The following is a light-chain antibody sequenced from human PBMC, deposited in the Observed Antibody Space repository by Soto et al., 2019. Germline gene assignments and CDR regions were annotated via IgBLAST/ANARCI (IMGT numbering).Light chain of an antibody. CDR1: QSVPTSS. CDR3: QQYAGSAT. CDR2: GAS. V-gene: IGKV3-20*01. Sequence: EIVLTQSPGSLSLSPGERATLSCRASQSVPTSSLAWYQLRPGQAPRLLIYGASSRATGVPDRFSGSGSGTDFTLTITRLEPDDFAVYYCQQYAGSATFGQGTKVEI. J-gene: IGKJ1*01.